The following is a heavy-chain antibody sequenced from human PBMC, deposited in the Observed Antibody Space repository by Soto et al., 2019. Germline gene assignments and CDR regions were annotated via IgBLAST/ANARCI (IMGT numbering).Heavy chain of an antibody. D-gene: IGHD3-22*01. Sequence: SATLSLTCSVSDGSISSYYWSWIRQPAGKGLEWIGRIYTSVSTNYNPSLKSRVTMSVDTSKNQFSLKLSSVTAADTAVYYCARATYYYDSSGSLDYWGQGTLVTVS. CDR2: IYTSVST. J-gene: IGHJ4*02. CDR1: DGSISSYY. CDR3: ARATYYYDSSGSLDY. V-gene: IGHV4-4*07.